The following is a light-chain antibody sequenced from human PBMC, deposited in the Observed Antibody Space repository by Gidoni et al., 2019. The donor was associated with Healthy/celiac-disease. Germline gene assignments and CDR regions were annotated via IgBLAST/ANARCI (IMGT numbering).Light chain of an antibody. CDR2: GNG. Sequence: QSVLTQPPSVSGAHGPRVPIPCTGSSPNIGAGYDVHCYQQLPGTAPKPLLYGNGNRPSGVPDRFSGSKSGTSASLAITGLQAEDEADYYCQSYDSSLSGSVVFGGGTKLTVL. CDR1: SPNIGAGYD. CDR3: QSYDSSLSGSVV. J-gene: IGLJ2*01. V-gene: IGLV1-40*01.